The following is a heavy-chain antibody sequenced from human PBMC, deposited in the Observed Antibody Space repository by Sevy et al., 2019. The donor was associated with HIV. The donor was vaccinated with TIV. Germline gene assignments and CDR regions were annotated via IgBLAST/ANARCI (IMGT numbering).Heavy chain of an antibody. D-gene: IGHD3-22*01. V-gene: IGHV1-8*01. CDR1: GYTFTSYD. CDR2: MNPNSGGR. CDR3: ARGYYYDGNGDDAFDI. J-gene: IGHJ3*02. Sequence: ASVKVSCKASGYTFTSYDINWVRQATGQGLEWMGWMNPNSGGRGYAQKFQGRVTMTRDTSISTAYMELSSLRSEDTAVYYCARGYYYDGNGDDAFDIWGQGTMVTISS.